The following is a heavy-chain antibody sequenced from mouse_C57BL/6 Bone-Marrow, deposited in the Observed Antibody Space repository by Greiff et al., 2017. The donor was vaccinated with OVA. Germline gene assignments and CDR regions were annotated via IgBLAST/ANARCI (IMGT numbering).Heavy chain of an antibody. Sequence: QVQLQQPGAELVKPGASVKMSCKASGYTFTSYWITWVKQRPGQGLEWIGDIYPGSGSTNYNEKFKSKATLTVDTSSSTAYMQLSSLTSEDSAVYYCARSGYGSPYWYFDVWGTGTTVTVSS. V-gene: IGHV1-55*01. J-gene: IGHJ1*03. CDR3: ARSGYGSPYWYFDV. CDR1: GYTFTSYW. D-gene: IGHD1-1*01. CDR2: IYPGSGST.